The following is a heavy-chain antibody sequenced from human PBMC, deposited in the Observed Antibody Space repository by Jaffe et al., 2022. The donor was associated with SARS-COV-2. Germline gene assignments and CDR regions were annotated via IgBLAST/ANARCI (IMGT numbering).Heavy chain of an antibody. Sequence: QLQLQESGPGLVKPSETLSLTCTVSGGSISSSSYYWGWIRQPPGKGLEWIGSIYYSGSTYYNPSLKSRVTISVDTSKNQFSLKLSSVTAADTAVYYCARHEGRVGRGWFDPWGQGTLVTVSS. J-gene: IGHJ5*02. CDR2: IYYSGST. V-gene: IGHV4-39*01. CDR1: GGSISSSSYY. CDR3: ARHEGRVGRGWFDP.